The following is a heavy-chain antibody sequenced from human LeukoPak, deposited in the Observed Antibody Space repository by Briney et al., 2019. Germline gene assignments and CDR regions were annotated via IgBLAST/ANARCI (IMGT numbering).Heavy chain of an antibody. D-gene: IGHD1-7*01. Sequence: GGSLRLSCAASGFTFSSYWMSWVRQAPGKGLEWVANIKQDGGEKYYVDSVKGRFTISRDNAKNSLYLQMNSLRAEDTAVYYCARKLELRARYNWFDPWGQGTLVTVSS. CDR3: ARKLELRARYNWFDP. CDR2: IKQDGGEK. V-gene: IGHV3-7*01. CDR1: GFTFSSYW. J-gene: IGHJ5*02.